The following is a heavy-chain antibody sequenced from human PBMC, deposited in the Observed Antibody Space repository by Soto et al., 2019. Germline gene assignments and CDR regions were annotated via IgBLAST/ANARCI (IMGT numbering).Heavy chain of an antibody. J-gene: IGHJ4*02. CDR2: INPNSGGT. V-gene: IGHV1-2*02. CDR1: GYTFTGYY. CDR3: ARDHPSTRVGAKYDY. Sequence: ASVKVSCKASGYTFTGYYMHWVRQAPGQGLEWMGWINPNSGGTNYVQKFQGRVTMTRDTSISTAYMELSRLRSDDTAVYYCARDHPSTRVGAKYDYWGQGTLVTVS. D-gene: IGHD1-26*01.